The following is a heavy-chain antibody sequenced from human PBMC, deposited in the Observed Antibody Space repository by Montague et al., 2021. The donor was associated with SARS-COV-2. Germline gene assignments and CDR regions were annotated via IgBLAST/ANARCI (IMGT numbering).Heavy chain of an antibody. CDR1: GFTFGDYA. D-gene: IGHD3-3*01. CDR2: ISWNSGSI. J-gene: IGHJ5*02. Sequence: SLRLSCAASGFTFGDYAMHWVRQAPGKGLEWVSGISWNSGSIGYADSVKGRFTISRDNARNSLYLQMSSLKAEDTALYYCAKGSYYDFWSGYSPGENWFDPWGQGTLVTVSS. CDR3: AKGSYYDFWSGYSPGENWFDP. V-gene: IGHV3-9*01.